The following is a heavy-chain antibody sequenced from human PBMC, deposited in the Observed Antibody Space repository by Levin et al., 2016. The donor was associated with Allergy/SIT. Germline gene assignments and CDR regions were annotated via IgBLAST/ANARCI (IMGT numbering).Heavy chain of an antibody. J-gene: IGHJ5*02. V-gene: IGHV4-39*01. CDR2: ISYSGST. Sequence: SETLSLTCTVAGGSVSTGSYFWSWVRQPPGKGLEWIGTISYSGSTYYSPSHQSRVTISVDTSKNQLSLKLNSMTAADTAVYYCAKYNYASMRWFGPWGQGTLVTVSS. CDR3: AKYNYASMRWFGP. CDR1: GGSVSTGSYF. D-gene: IGHD5-18*01.